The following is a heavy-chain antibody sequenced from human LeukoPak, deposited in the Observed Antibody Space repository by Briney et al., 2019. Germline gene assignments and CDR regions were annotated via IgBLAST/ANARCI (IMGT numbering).Heavy chain of an antibody. CDR2: ISDTGHAI. Sequence: WGSLRLSCAASGFTFSDYSMDWVRQAPGKGLEWVSYISDTGHAIYYADSVKGRFIISRDNAKNSLYLQMNSLRDEDTAVYYCARDGYPGGDYWGQGTLVTVSS. CDR3: ARDGYPGGDY. J-gene: IGHJ4*02. D-gene: IGHD3-22*01. CDR1: GFTFSDYS. V-gene: IGHV3-48*02.